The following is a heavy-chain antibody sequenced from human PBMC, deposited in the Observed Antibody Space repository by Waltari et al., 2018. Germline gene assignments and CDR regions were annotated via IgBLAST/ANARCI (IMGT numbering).Heavy chain of an antibody. V-gene: IGHV3-72*01. CDR3: AKSGSDWLNWFDP. D-gene: IGHD1-26*01. J-gene: IGHJ5*02. CDR2: SRNKDNSYTT. Sequence: VQLQESGPGLVKPSQTLSLTCTVSGGSISSGGYYWRWIRQAPGKGLEWVGRSRNKDNSYTTQYAASVKDRFTISRDSSGNLLYLQMNSLKTEDTAVYYCAKSGSDWLNWFDPWGQGTLVTVSS. CDR1: GGSISSGGYY.